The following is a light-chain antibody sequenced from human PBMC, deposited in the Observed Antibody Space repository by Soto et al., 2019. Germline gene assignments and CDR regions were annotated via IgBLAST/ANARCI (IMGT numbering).Light chain of an antibody. CDR3: QQRNIWPPVT. CDR1: PSVTNY. Sequence: EIVLTQSPATLSLSPWERATLSCRASPSVTNYLAWYQQKPGQPPRLLLYGAFNRAAGIPARFSGSGSGTDFTLTISSLEPEDSAVYYCQQRNIWPPVTFGQGTKVDIK. V-gene: IGKV3-11*01. J-gene: IGKJ1*01. CDR2: GAF.